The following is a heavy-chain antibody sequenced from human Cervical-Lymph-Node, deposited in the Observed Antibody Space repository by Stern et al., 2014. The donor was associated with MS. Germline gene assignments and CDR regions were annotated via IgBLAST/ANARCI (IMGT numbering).Heavy chain of an antibody. V-gene: IGHV1-8*01. CDR2: MNPNRGNT. J-gene: IGHJ5*02. CDR3: ARGHGSSSWYRRSPHWFDP. Sequence: QLVQSGAEVKKPGASVKVSCKASGYTFTSYDINWVRQATGQGLEWMGWMNPNRGNTGYAQKFQGRVTMTRNTSISTAYMELSSLRSEDTAVYYCARGHGSSSWYRRSPHWFDPWGQGTLVTVSS. CDR1: GYTFTSYD. D-gene: IGHD6-13*01.